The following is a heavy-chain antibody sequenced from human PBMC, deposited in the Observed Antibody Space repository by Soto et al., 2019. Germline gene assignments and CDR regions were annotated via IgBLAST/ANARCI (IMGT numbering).Heavy chain of an antibody. CDR3: AKIRDVLHTIDY. J-gene: IGHJ4*02. D-gene: IGHD2-2*01. CDR1: GFTFSSYS. V-gene: IGHV3-48*01. CDR2: ISSSSGTI. Sequence: GGSLRLSCAASGFTFSSYSMNWVRQAPGKGLEWVSYISSSSGTIYYADSVKGRFTISRDDSKNTLYLQMDSLRAEDTAVYYCAKIRDVLHTIDYWGQGTLVTVSS.